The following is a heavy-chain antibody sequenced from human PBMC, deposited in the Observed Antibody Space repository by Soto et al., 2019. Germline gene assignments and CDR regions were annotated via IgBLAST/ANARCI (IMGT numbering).Heavy chain of an antibody. CDR1: GFTFSNYW. CDR2: IKPDGTEK. Sequence: PGGSLRLSCVISGFTFSNYWMTWVRQAPGKGLEWVANIKPDGTEKYYVDSVKGRFTISRDNAKNSLYLQMNSLRAEDTAVYYCARERLVATTEYYFDYWGQGTLVTVSS. J-gene: IGHJ4*02. V-gene: IGHV3-7*01. CDR3: ARERLVATTEYYFDY. D-gene: IGHD5-12*01.